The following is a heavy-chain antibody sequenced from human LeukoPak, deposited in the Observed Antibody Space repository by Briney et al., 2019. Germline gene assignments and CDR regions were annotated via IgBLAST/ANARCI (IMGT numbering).Heavy chain of an antibody. Sequence: GGSLRLSCAASGFTFSSYLMSWVRQAPGKGLEWVANIKQDGSEKYYVDSVKGRFTISRDNAKNSLYLQMNSLRAEDTAVYYCARHIVVVPAAQYYFDYWGQGTLVTVSS. V-gene: IGHV3-7*01. J-gene: IGHJ4*02. CDR3: ARHIVVVPAAQYYFDY. CDR2: IKQDGSEK. CDR1: GFTFSSYL. D-gene: IGHD2-2*01.